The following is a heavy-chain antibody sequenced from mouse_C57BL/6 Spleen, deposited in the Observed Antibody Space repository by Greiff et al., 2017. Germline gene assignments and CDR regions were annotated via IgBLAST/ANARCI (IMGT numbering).Heavy chain of an antibody. CDR3: ARPSITTVVATDYYAMDY. J-gene: IGHJ4*01. Sequence: QVQLQQSGPELVKPGASVKISCKASGYAFSSSWMNWVKQRPGKGLEWIGRIYPGDGDTNYNGKFKGKATLTADNSSSTAYMQLSSLTSEDSAVYFCARPSITTVVATDYYAMDYWGQGTSVTVSS. CDR1: GYAFSSSW. V-gene: IGHV1-82*01. CDR2: IYPGDGDT. D-gene: IGHD1-1*01.